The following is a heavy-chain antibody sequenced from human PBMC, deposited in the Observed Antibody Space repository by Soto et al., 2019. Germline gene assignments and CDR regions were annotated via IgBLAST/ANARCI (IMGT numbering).Heavy chain of an antibody. V-gene: IGHV1-69*01. J-gene: IGHJ4*02. CDR1: GGTFSRYA. D-gene: IGHD5-12*01. CDR3: ARGNAATIDDFDY. CDR2: IILTFGTE. Sequence: QVQLVQSGAEVKKPGSSVKVSCKASGGTFSRYAISWVRKAPGKGLEWMGGIILTFGTENYAQRFQGRVTITADESTSTAYMELSSLRSEDTAVYYCARGNAATIDDFDYWGQGTLFTVSS.